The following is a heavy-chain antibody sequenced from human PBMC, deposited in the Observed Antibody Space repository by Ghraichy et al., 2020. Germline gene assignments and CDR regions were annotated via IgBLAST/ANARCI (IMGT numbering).Heavy chain of an antibody. CDR3: ATHQYPPGRYFDWAGGAFDI. D-gene: IGHD3-9*01. V-gene: IGHV1-18*04. CDR1: GYTFTSYG. CDR2: ISAYNGNT. J-gene: IGHJ3*02. Sequence: ASVKVSCKASGYTFTSYGISWVRQAPGQGLEWMGWISAYNGNTNYAQKLQGRVTMTTDTSTSTAYMELRSLRSDDTAVYYCATHQYPPGRYFDWAGGAFDIWGQGTMVTVSS.